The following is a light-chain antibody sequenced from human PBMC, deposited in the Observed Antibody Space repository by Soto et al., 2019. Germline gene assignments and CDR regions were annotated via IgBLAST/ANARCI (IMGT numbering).Light chain of an antibody. CDR2: GAS. V-gene: IGKV1-12*01. Sequence: DIQITQSPSSVSASVGDRVTISCRASQGISRWLAWYQQIPGKAPKLLIYGASNLQSGVPSRFSGSGSGTDFTLTISSLQPEDFATYYCQQTHIFPITFGQGTRLEIK. J-gene: IGKJ5*01. CDR3: QQTHIFPIT. CDR1: QGISRW.